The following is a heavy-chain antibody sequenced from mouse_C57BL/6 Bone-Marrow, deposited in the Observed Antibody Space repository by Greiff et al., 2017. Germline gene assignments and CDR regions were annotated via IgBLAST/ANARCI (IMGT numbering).Heavy chain of an antibody. Sequence: EVKLMESGGGLVQSGRSLRLSCATSGFTFSDFYMEWVRQAPGKGLEWIAASRNKANDYTTADSASVKGRFIVSRDTSQSILYLQMNALRAEDTAIYYCARDAGGYYAMDYWGQGTSVTVSS. CDR1: GFTFSDFY. D-gene: IGHD1-1*02. J-gene: IGHJ4*01. V-gene: IGHV7-1*01. CDR2: SRNKANDYTT. CDR3: ARDAGGYYAMDY.